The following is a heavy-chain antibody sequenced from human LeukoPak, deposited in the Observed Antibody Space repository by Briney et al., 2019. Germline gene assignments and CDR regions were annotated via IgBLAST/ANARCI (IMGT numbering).Heavy chain of an antibody. CDR3: ARHPEGIVPASTNYYYYGMDV. CDR1: GYTFTSYG. CDR2: IIPIFGTA. Sequence: SVKVSCKASGYTFTSYGISWVRQAPGQGLEWMGGIIPIFGTANYAQKFQGRVTITADESTSTAYMELSSLRSEDTAVYYCARHPEGIVPASTNYYYYGMDVWGQGTTVTVSS. V-gene: IGHV1-69*13. J-gene: IGHJ6*02. D-gene: IGHD2-2*01.